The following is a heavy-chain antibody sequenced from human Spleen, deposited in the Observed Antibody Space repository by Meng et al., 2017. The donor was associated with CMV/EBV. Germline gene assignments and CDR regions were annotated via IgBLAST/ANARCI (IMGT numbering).Heavy chain of an antibody. J-gene: IGHJ4*02. V-gene: IGHV4-61*01. D-gene: IGHD1-26*01. Sequence: SETLSLTCTVSGGSVGTGSYYWSWIRHPPGKRLEWIGYMHYSGSTNYNPSLKSRVTISLDTSKNQFSLRLSSVTAADTAVYYCARVWGHFDYWGQGTLVTVSS. CDR2: MHYSGST. CDR3: ARVWGHFDY. CDR1: GGSVGTGSYY.